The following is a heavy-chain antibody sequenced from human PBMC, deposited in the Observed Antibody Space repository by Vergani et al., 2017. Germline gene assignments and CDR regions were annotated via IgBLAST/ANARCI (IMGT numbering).Heavy chain of an antibody. D-gene: IGHD6-19*01. CDR2: VRGSSATP. CDR3: AKVGRSEVAGTFGAFDI. J-gene: IGHJ3*02. CDR1: GFSFPGYA. V-gene: IGHV3-23*01. Sequence: EVQLLESGGGLVQPGGSLRLSCEASGFSFPGYAMSWVRQAPGKGLEWVSSVRGSSATPYYADSVKGRFIISRDNSKNTLHLQMNSLRADDTAVYYCAKVGRSEVAGTFGAFDIWGQGTMVTVSS.